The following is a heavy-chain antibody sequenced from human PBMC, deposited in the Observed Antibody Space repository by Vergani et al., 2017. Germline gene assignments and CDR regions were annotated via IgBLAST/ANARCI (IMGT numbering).Heavy chain of an antibody. V-gene: IGHV1-69*01. J-gene: IGHJ6*03. CDR2: IIPIFGTA. CDR1: GGTFSSYA. D-gene: IGHD2-2*02. Sequence: QVQLVQSGAEVKKPGSSVKVSCKASGGTFSSYAISWVRQAPGQWLEWMGGIIPIFGTANYAQKFQGRVTIAADESTSTAYMELSSLRSEDTALYYCSGAGRCSSTSCYKFGDYDYYMDVWGKXP. CDR3: SGAGRCSSTSCYKFGDYDYYMDV.